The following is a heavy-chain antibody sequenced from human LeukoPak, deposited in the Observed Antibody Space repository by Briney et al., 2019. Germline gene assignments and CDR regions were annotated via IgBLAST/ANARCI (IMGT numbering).Heavy chain of an antibody. CDR2: IWYDGSNK. CDR3: ARMTRDCTNGVCHPRGYFQH. CDR1: GFTFSSYG. J-gene: IGHJ1*01. V-gene: IGHV3-33*01. Sequence: GRSLRLSCAASGFTFSSYGMHWVRQAPGKGLEWVAVIWYDGSNKYYADSVKGRFTISRDNSKNTLYLQMNSLRAEDTAVYYCARMTRDCTNGVCHPRGYFQHWGQGTLVTVSS. D-gene: IGHD2-8*01.